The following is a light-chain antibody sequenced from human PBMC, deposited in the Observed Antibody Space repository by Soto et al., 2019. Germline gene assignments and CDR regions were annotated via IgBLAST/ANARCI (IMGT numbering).Light chain of an antibody. CDR2: VAS. CDR1: QDISSY. J-gene: IGKJ4*01. Sequence: DIQMTQSPSSLSASVGDRVTITCQASQDISSYLNWYQQKPGKAPKLLIYVASNLDTGVPPRFSGSGSGTDFTFTISSLQPEDIAKYYCQQYDNLPRLTFGGGAKVEIK. CDR3: QQYDNLPRLT. V-gene: IGKV1-33*01.